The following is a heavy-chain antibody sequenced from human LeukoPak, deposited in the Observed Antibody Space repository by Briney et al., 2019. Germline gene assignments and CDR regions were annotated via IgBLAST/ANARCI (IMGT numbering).Heavy chain of an antibody. Sequence: SETLSLTCGVSGGSISGTNWWSWVRQPPGQGLEWSGEIYRRGLTNYNPSLRSRLPMSLDETKNQVSLTLPSVTAAATTVVYCSRESGPFSPFGFWGQGTLVSVHS. D-gene: IGHD1-26*01. CDR3: SRESGPFSPFGF. V-gene: IGHV4-4*02. CDR1: GGSISGTNW. J-gene: IGHJ4*02. CDR2: IYRRGLT.